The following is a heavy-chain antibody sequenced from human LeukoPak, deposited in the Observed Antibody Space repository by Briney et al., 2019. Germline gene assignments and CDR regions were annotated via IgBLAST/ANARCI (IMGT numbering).Heavy chain of an antibody. J-gene: IGHJ5*02. V-gene: IGHV4-4*07. CDR1: GGSISSYY. Sequence: SETLSLTCTVSGGSISSYYWSWLRQPAGKGLDWIGRIYTSGSTNYNPSLKSRVTMSVDPSKNQFSLKLSSVTAADTAVYYCARDTAAGRAGNWFDPWGQGTLVTVSS. CDR2: IYTSGST. D-gene: IGHD6-13*01. CDR3: ARDTAAGRAGNWFDP.